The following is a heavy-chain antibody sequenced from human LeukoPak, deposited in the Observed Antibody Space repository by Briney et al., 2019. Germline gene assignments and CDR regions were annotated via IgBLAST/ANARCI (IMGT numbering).Heavy chain of an antibody. CDR2: MNPSSGNT. J-gene: IGHJ4*02. D-gene: IGHD3-10*01. V-gene: IGHV1-8*01. CDR1: GYTLTSYD. CDR3: ARVVPITMVRGVITNYRYYFDY. Sequence: ASVEVSCKASGYTLTSYDINWVRQATGQGLEWMGWMNPSSGNTGYAQKFQGRVTMTRNTSISTAYMELSSLRSEDTAVYYCARVVPITMVRGVITNYRYYFDYWGQGTLVTVSS.